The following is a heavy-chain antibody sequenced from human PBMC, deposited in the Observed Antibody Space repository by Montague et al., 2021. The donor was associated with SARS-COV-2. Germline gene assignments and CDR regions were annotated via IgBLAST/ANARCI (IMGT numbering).Heavy chain of an antibody. D-gene: IGHD5-12*01. J-gene: IGHJ4*02. CDR3: VKTGNNGYDAIGHFAY. V-gene: IGHV3-23*01. CDR2: ISGSGTST. CDR1: GFTLSNNA. Sequence: SLRLSCAASGFTLSNNAMNWVRQAPGKGLEWVASISGSGTSTFYADSVRGRFTVSRDITKNTVDLQMNSLKGGDTAIYYCVKTGNNGYDAIGHFAYWGQGSLVTVSS.